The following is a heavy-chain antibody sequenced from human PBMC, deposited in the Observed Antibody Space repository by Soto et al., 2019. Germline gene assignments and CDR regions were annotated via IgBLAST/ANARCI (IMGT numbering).Heavy chain of an antibody. Sequence: GGSLRLSCTASGFTFSNYWMSWVRQAPGKGLEWVANIGQDGSQRNYVDSVKGRFTISRDNAENSLYLQMNSLRAEDTAVYYCASARHIGPWGQGTLVTVSS. J-gene: IGHJ5*02. D-gene: IGHD2-21*01. CDR2: IGQDGSQR. CDR1: GFTFSNYW. CDR3: ASARHIGP. V-gene: IGHV3-7*01.